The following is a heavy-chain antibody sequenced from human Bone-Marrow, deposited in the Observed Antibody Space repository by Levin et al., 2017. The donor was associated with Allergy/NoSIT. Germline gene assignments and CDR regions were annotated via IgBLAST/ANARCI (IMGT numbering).Heavy chain of an antibody. Sequence: SVKVSCKTSGDTFSTYNIAWVRQAPGQGLEWMGRIIPTLGLANYARNFQDRLTITADTSTSTIYMELSSLRSEDMAVYYCASQVLPPLPFTVWGQGTMVTVYS. CDR1: GDTFSTYN. V-gene: IGHV1-69*02. CDR2: IIPTLGLA. J-gene: IGHJ3*01. CDR3: ASQVLPPLPFTV.